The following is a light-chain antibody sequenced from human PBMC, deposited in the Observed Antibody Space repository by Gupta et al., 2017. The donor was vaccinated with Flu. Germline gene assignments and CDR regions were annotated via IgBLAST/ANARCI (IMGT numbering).Light chain of an antibody. CDR2: EGS. CDR1: SSDVGSYNL. CDR3: CSYAGSSTLV. V-gene: IGLV2-23*01. Sequence: QSALTQPASVSGSPGQSITISCTGTSSDVGSYNLVSWYQQHPGKAPKLMIYEGSKRPSGVSNRVSGSKSGNTASLTISGLQAEDAADYYCCSYAGSSTLVFGGGTKLTVL. J-gene: IGLJ3*02.